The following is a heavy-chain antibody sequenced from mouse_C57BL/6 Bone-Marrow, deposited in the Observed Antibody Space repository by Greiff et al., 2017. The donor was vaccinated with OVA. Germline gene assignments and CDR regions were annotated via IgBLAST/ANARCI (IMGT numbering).Heavy chain of an antibody. V-gene: IGHV1-72*01. J-gene: IGHJ3*01. CDR3: ARSPWFAY. Sequence: VQLQQPGAELVKPGASVKLSCKASGYTFTSYWMHWVKPRPGRGLEWMGRIAPNSGGTKYNEKVKSKAKLTVDKPSSTAYMQLSSLTSEDSAVYYCARSPWFAYWGQGTLVTVSA. CDR2: IAPNSGGT. CDR1: GYTFTSYW.